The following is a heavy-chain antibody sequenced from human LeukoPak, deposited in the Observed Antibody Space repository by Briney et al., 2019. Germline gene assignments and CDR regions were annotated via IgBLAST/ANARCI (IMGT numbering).Heavy chain of an antibody. V-gene: IGHV3-15*01. CDR2: TKPKTDGETT. CDR3: ITPLPYSAQ. Sequence: GGSLRLSCAASGFTFSSYAMGWVRQAPGKGLEWVGRTKPKTDGETTEYAAPVKDRFSISRDDSKSMMYLQMNSLKTEDTAVYYCITPLPYSAQGGQGTLVTVSS. J-gene: IGHJ4*02. D-gene: IGHD2-21*01. CDR1: GFTFSSYA.